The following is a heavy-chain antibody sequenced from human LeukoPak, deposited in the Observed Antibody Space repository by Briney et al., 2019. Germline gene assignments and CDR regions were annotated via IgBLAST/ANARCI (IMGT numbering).Heavy chain of an antibody. Sequence: GASVKVSLKSSVGTFSSYAISWVRQAPGQGLEWMGGIIPIFDTGNYAQKFQGRVTITADKSTSTAYMELSSLRSEDTAVYYCARTYYYDSSGYYFDYWGQGTLVTVSS. CDR2: IIPIFDTG. D-gene: IGHD3-22*01. CDR1: VGTFSSYA. CDR3: ARTYYYDSSGYYFDY. V-gene: IGHV1-69*06. J-gene: IGHJ4*02.